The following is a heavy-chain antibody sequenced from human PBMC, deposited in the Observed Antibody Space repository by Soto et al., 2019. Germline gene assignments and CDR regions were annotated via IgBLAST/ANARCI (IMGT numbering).Heavy chain of an antibody. CDR1: GFTFSDHY. J-gene: IGHJ6*01. V-gene: IGHV3-72*01. CDR2: SRNRVNSHTT. Sequence: EVQLVESGGGLVQPGGSLRLSCAASGFTFSDHYMDWVRQAPGKGLEWVARSRNRVNSHTTEYAASVKGRFTISRDESKTSLYLQMNSLKIEDTAVYYCTRGLLGGDPSYTVHGMDVWRQGTTVTVSS. D-gene: IGHD1-26*01. CDR3: TRGLLGGDPSYTVHGMDV.